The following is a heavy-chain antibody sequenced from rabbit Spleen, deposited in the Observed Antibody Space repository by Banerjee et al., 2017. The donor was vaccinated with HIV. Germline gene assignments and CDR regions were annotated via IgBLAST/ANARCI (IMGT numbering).Heavy chain of an antibody. D-gene: IGHD4-2*01. V-gene: IGHV1S7*01. Sequence: QLKESGGGLVQPGGSLTLSCKASGFDFSNYYMSWVRQAPGKGLEWIGYIDPVFGITYYATWVNGRFTISSHDAQNTLYLQLNSLTVADTATYFCARGGYGGHIYAMGLWGPGTLVTVS. J-gene: IGHJ4*01. CDR3: ARGGYGGHIYAMGL. CDR1: GFDFSNYY. CDR2: IDPVFGIT.